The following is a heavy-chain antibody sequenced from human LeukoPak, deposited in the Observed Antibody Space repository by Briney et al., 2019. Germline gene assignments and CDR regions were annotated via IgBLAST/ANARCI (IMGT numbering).Heavy chain of an antibody. CDR2: IYYSGST. CDR3: ARADCSSTSCYRSYYYYMDV. D-gene: IGHD2-2*02. J-gene: IGHJ6*03. CDR1: GGSISSYY. Sequence: SETLSLTCTVSGGSISSYYWCWIRQPPGKGLEWIGYIYYSGSTNYNPSLKSRVTISVDTSKNQFSLKLSSVTAADTAVYYCARADCSSTSCYRSYYYYMDVWGKGTTVTVSS. V-gene: IGHV4-59*01.